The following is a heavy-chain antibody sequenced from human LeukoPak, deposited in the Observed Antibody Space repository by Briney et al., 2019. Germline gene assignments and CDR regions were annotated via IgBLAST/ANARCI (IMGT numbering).Heavy chain of an antibody. CDR3: ARDRGGYNTADYYFDY. CDR2: ISWNSGSI. J-gene: IGHJ4*02. Sequence: GRSLRLSCAASGFTFDDYAMHWVRQAPGKGLEWVSGISWNSGSIGYADSVKGRFTISRDNAKNSLYLQMNSLRAEDTAVYYCARDRGGYNTADYYFDYWGQGTLVTVSS. CDR1: GFTFDDYA. D-gene: IGHD5-24*01. V-gene: IGHV3-9*01.